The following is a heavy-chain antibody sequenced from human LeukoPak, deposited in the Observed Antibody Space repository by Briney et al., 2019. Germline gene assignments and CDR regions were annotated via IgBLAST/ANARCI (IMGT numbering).Heavy chain of an antibody. D-gene: IGHD2-15*01. CDR2: IYYSGGT. Sequence: SETLSLTCTVSGGSININTYYWGWLRRPPGKGLEWIGTIYYSGGTYYNPSLKSRVTISVDTSKNQFSLKLSSVTAADTAVYYCARQVANCSGGSCFFNYWGQGTLVSVSS. CDR3: ARQVANCSGGSCFFNY. V-gene: IGHV4-39*01. J-gene: IGHJ4*02. CDR1: GGSININTYY.